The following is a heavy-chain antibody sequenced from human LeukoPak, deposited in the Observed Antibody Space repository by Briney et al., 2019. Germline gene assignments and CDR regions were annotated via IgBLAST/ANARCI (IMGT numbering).Heavy chain of an antibody. D-gene: IGHD6-6*01. CDR3: TRISSSPAALYYYYMDV. CDR1: GFTFGDNP. V-gene: IGHV3-49*04. Sequence: GGSLRLSCTAPGFTFGDNPLNWVRQAPGKGLEWVGLIRSDRYGGTSEYVASVNGRFSISRDDSRNILYLEMNSLRNEDTAVYFCTRISSSPAALYYYYMDVWGKGIPVTVSS. CDR2: IRSDRYGGTS. J-gene: IGHJ6*03.